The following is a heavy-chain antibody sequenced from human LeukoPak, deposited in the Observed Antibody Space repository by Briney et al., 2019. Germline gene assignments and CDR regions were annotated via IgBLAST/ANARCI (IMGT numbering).Heavy chain of an antibody. D-gene: IGHD4/OR15-4a*01. CDR3: ARLGGANSFGY. Sequence: GESLKISCKGSGYIFTDYWIGWVRQMPGKGLEWMGIIYPRDSDTKYSPSFQGPVTISADKSISTAYLQWSSLKASDTAMYYCARLGGANSFGYWGQGTLVTVSS. J-gene: IGHJ4*02. V-gene: IGHV5-51*01. CDR2: IYPRDSDT. CDR1: GYIFTDYW.